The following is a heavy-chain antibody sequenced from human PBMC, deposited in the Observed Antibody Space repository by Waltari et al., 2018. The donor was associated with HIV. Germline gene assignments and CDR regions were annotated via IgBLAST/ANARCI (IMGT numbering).Heavy chain of an antibody. CDR2: SNPNRGGT. J-gene: IGHJ6*02. CDR3: ARAQYYYDSSGYYYGDYGMDV. V-gene: IGHV1-2*02. Sequence: QVQLVQSGAEVKKPGASVKVSCKASGYTFTGYYMHWVRQAPGQGLEWMGWSNPNRGGTNYAQKFQGRVTMTRDTSISTAYMELSRLRSDDTAVYYCARAQYYYDSSGYYYGDYGMDVWGQGTTVTVSS. CDR1: GYTFTGYY. D-gene: IGHD3-22*01.